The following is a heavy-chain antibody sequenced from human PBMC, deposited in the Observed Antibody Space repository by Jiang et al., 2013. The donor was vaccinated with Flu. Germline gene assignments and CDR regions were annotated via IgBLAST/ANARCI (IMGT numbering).Heavy chain of an antibody. CDR3: ARVGRDSGGSGDV. CDR1: GGSFSGYY. D-gene: IGHD2-15*01. J-gene: IGHJ6*04. Sequence: LLKPSETLSLTCAVYGGSFSGYYWSWIRQPPGKGLEWIGEINHSGSTNYNPSLKSRVTISVDTSKNQFSLKLSSVTAADTALYYCARVGRDSGGSGDVWGKGTTVTVSS. CDR2: INHSGST. V-gene: IGHV4-34*01.